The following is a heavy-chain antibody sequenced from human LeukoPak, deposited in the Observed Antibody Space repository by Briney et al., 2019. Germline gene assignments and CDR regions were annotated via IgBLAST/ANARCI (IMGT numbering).Heavy chain of an antibody. V-gene: IGHV3-23*01. CDR3: ATRPGYRAFDY. CDR1: GFTFSSYA. CDR2: ISGNGGST. Sequence: GGSLRLSCAASGFTFSSYAMNWVRQAPGKGLEWVSAISGNGGSTYYADSVKGRFTISRDNSKNTLYLQMNSLRAEDTAVYYCATRPGYRAFDYWGQGTLVTVSS. D-gene: IGHD1-1*01. J-gene: IGHJ4*02.